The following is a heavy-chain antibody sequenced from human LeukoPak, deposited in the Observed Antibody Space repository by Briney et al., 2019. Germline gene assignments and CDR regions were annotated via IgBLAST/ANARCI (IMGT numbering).Heavy chain of an antibody. V-gene: IGHV4-34*01. D-gene: IGHD3-10*01. J-gene: IGHJ5*02. CDR2: INHSGST. CDR1: GGSFSGYY. CDR3: ARGSQLLWFGPTGNWFDP. Sequence: SETLSLTCAVYGGSFSGYYWSWIRQPPGKGLEWIGEINHSGSTNYNPSLKSRVTISVDTSKNQFSLKLSSVTAADTAVYYCARGSQLLWFGPTGNWFDPWGQGTLVTVSS.